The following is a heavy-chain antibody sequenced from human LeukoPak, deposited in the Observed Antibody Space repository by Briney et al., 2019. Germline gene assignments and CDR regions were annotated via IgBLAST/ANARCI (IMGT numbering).Heavy chain of an antibody. CDR1: GFTFSYYW. D-gene: IGHD1-26*01. Sequence: GGSLRLSCAASGFTFSYYWMSWVRQAPGKGLEWVANINQDGSEKYYVDSVKGRFTISRDNSKNTLYLQMNSLRAEDTAVYYCAKGRGWEASYYYYYMDVWGKGTTVTISS. CDR3: AKGRGWEASYYYYYMDV. J-gene: IGHJ6*03. V-gene: IGHV3-7*01. CDR2: INQDGSEK.